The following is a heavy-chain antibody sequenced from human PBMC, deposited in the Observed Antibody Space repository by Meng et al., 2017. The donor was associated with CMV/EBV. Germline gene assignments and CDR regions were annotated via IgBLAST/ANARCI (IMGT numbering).Heavy chain of an antibody. V-gene: IGHV1-69*01. D-gene: IGHD1-26*01. J-gene: IGHJ4*02. CDR3: ARGGDSWYSDY. Sequence: QSQLVPSAAEVKKPGSSVTVSCKTSGGTFSTFAISWVRQAPGEGLEWMGGIIPVFETANYAERFQDRVTITADDSTTTAYMELSSLRADDTALYFCARGGDSWYSDYWGQGTLVTVSS. CDR1: GGTFSTFA. CDR2: IIPVFETA.